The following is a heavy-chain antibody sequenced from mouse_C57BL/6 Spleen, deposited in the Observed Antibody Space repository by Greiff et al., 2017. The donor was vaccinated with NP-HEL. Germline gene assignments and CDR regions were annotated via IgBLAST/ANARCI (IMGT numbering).Heavy chain of an antibody. CDR2: IRLKSDNYAT. CDR1: GFTFSNYW. Sequence: EVKLMESGGGLVQPGGSMKLSCVASGFTFSNYWMNWVRQSPEQGLEWVAQIRLKSDNYATLYADSVKGRFTISRDDSKGSVYLQMNNLRAEDTEIYYGTGMSPQRFYWYFDVWGTGTTVTVSS. V-gene: IGHV6-3*01. CDR3: TGMSPQRFYWYFDV. D-gene: IGHD3-2*02. J-gene: IGHJ1*03.